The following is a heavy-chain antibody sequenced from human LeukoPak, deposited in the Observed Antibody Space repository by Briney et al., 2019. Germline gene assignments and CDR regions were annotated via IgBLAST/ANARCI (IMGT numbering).Heavy chain of an antibody. Sequence: SVKVSCKASGGTFSSYAISWVRQAPGQGLEWMGGIIPIFGTANYAQKFQGRVTITTDESTSTAYMELSSLRSEDTAVYYCARGDIVVVPAAIRALGDAFDIWGQGTMVTVSS. CDR3: ARGDIVVVPAAIRALGDAFDI. J-gene: IGHJ3*02. CDR1: GGTFSSYA. V-gene: IGHV1-69*05. D-gene: IGHD2-2*02. CDR2: IIPIFGTA.